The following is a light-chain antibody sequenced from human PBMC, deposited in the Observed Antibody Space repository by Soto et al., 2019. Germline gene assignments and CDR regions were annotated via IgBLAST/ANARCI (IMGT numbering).Light chain of an antibody. J-gene: IGLJ1*01. V-gene: IGLV2-14*01. Sequence: QSVLTQPASVSGSPGQSIAISCTGTSSDIGGYNYVSWYQQHPGKAPKLILYDVGTRPSGVSDRFSGSKSGNTASLTISGLQAEDEADYYCSSYTPGSTLFGTATKLSVL. CDR2: DVG. CDR3: SSYTPGSTL. CDR1: SSDIGGYNY.